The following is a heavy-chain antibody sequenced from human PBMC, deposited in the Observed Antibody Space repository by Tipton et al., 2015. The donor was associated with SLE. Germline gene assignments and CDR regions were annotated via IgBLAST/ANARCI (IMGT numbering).Heavy chain of an antibody. J-gene: IGHJ2*01. CDR3: ARSRRLRFPINWYFDL. CDR2: ISSSSSYI. Sequence: SLRLSCAASGFTFSSYSMNWVRQAPGKGLEWVSSISSSSSYIYYADSVKGRFTISRDNAKNSLYLQMNSLRAEDTAVYYCARSRRLRFPINWYFDLWGRGTLVTVSS. D-gene: IGHD3-3*01. V-gene: IGHV3-21*01. CDR1: GFTFSSYS.